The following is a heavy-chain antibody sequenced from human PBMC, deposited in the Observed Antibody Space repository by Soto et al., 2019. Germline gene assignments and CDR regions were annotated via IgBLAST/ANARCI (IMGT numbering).Heavy chain of an antibody. V-gene: IGHV3-33*01. CDR2: IWYDGSNK. CDR3: ARSGSPLNAVYGMDV. CDR1: GFTFSSYG. Sequence: QVQLVESGGGVVQPGRSLRLSCAASGFTFSSYGMHWVRQAPGKGLEWVAVIWYDGSNKYYADSVKGRFTISRDNSKNTLYLQMNSLRAEDTAVYYCARSGSPLNAVYGMDVWGQGTTVTVSS. J-gene: IGHJ6*02. D-gene: IGHD1-26*01.